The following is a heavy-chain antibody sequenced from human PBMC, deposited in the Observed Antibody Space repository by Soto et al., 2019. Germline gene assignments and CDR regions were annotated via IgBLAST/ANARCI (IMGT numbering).Heavy chain of an antibody. CDR2: TYSRSKWYN. Sequence: PSQTLSLTCAISGDSVSSNTASWNWVSQSPSRGLEWLGRTYSRSKWYNDYAVPVKSRIIIHPDTSKNQFALQLNSVTPEDTAVYYCAKGDNLGPKTGYAFDPWGQGILVTVSS. D-gene: IGHD5-12*01. V-gene: IGHV6-1*01. CDR3: AKGDNLGPKTGYAFDP. CDR1: GDSVSSNTAS. J-gene: IGHJ5*02.